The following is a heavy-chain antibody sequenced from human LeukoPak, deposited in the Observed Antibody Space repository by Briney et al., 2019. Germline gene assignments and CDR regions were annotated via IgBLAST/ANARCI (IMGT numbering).Heavy chain of an antibody. CDR3: ATDQDTIPGFDY. D-gene: IGHD1-14*01. J-gene: IGHJ4*02. V-gene: IGHV1-24*01. CDR1: GYTLTELS. CDR2: FDPEDGET. Sequence: ASVKVSCKVSGYTLTELSVRWVRQAPGKGLEWMGGFDPEDGETIYAQKFQGRVTMTEDTSTDTAYMELSSLRSEDTAVYYCATDQDTIPGFDYWGQGTLVTVSS.